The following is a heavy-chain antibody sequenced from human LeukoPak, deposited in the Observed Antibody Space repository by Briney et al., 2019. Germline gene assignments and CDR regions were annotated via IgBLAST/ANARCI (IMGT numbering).Heavy chain of an antibody. CDR2: IKQDGTEN. J-gene: IGHJ4*02. CDR1: GFTFSNYW. D-gene: IGHD2-15*01. Sequence: PGGSLRLSCAASGFTFSNYWMTWVRQAPGKGLEWVANIKQDGTENYYVDSVKSRFTISRDNAENSLYLQMNSLRAEDTAVYYCTRDTGCPGGTCYSFYDYWGQGTLVTVSS. V-gene: IGHV3-7*01. CDR3: TRDTGCPGGTCYSFYDY.